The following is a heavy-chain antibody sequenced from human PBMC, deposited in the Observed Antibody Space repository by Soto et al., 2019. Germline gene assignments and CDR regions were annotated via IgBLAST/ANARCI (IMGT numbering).Heavy chain of an antibody. J-gene: IGHJ6*02. D-gene: IGHD1-1*01. CDR2: ISPYNGDT. Sequence: QVHLVQSGAEVKKPGASVKVSCKATGYTFRTYGFSWVRQAPGQGLEWMGWISPYNGDTYYAQKLQDRVTLTTDTSTSTAYMELRSLRSDDTAVYYCARDPGPYGTSYPHSYYYGMNVWGQGTTVAVSS. V-gene: IGHV1-18*01. CDR3: ARDPGPYGTSYPHSYYYGMNV. CDR1: GYTFRTYG.